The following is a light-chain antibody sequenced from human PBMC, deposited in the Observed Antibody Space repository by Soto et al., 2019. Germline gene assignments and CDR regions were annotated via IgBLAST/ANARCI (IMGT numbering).Light chain of an antibody. CDR3: QQSYSTPWT. CDR1: QSISSY. Sequence: IPISHSPSSLSASVGDRVTITCRASQSISSYLNWYQQKPGKAPKLLIYAASSLQSGVPSRFSGSGSGTDFTLTISSLQPEDFATYYCQQSYSTPWTSGQGTKV. V-gene: IGKV1-39*01. J-gene: IGKJ1*01. CDR2: AAS.